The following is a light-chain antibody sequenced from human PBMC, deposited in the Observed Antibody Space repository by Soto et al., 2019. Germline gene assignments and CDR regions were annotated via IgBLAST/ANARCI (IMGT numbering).Light chain of an antibody. CDR3: QQYDNLFT. Sequence: DIQMTQSPSSLSASVGDRVTITCQASQDISNYLNWYQQKPVKAPKLLIYDASNLETGVPSRFSRSAAGTDFTFTISSLQPEDIATYYCQQYDNLFTFGHGTKVDIK. CDR2: DAS. CDR1: QDISNY. V-gene: IGKV1-33*01. J-gene: IGKJ3*01.